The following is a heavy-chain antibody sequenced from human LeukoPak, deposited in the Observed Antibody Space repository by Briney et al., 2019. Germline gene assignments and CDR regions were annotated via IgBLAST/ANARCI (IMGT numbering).Heavy chain of an antibody. Sequence: TGGSLRLSCAASGFTFSSYWMNWVRQAPGKGLEWVSVIRDSGGGTYYADSVKGRFTISRDDSMNTLYLQMNSLRAEDTAVYYCAKGRSGYNFGFDYWGQGTLVTVSS. CDR2: IRDSGGGT. D-gene: IGHD5-18*01. J-gene: IGHJ4*02. CDR3: AKGRSGYNFGFDY. V-gene: IGHV3-23*01. CDR1: GFTFSSYW.